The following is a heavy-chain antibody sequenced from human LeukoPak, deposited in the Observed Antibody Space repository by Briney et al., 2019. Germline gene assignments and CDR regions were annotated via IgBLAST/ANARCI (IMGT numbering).Heavy chain of an antibody. J-gene: IGHJ4*02. Sequence: GGSLRPSCAASGFTFSSYAMHWVRQAPGKGLEGVAVISYDGSNKIHADSGKGRFTISRDNSKNTLYLQMNSLRAEDTAVYDCASLGARPYYFDYWGQGTLVTVSS. V-gene: IGHV3-30-3*01. CDR2: ISYDGSNK. CDR3: ASLGARPYYFDY. CDR1: GFTFSSYA. D-gene: IGHD6-6*01.